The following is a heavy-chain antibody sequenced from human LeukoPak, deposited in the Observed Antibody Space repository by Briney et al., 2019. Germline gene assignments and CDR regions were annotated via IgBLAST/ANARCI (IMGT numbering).Heavy chain of an antibody. CDR2: IYYSGYT. J-gene: IGHJ4*02. V-gene: IGHV4-31*03. Sequence: PSQTLSLTCSVSGGSVTSGGSYWSWIRQHPGKGLEWIGYIYYSGYTFYSPSLKNRFFKSLDTSKNQFSLKFNSVTAADTAVYYCARGGFYGSGSLFDSWGQGTLVTVSS. CDR1: GGSVTSGGSY. CDR3: ARGGFYGSGSLFDS. D-gene: IGHD3-10*01.